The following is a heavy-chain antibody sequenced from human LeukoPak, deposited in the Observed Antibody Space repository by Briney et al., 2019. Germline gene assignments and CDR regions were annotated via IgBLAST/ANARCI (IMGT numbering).Heavy chain of an antibody. D-gene: IGHD6-13*01. CDR2: ISAYNSNT. CDR3: ARGGGAAADYSYYYMDV. V-gene: IGHV1-18*01. CDR1: GYTFTSYG. J-gene: IGHJ6*03. Sequence: ASVKVSCKASGYTFTSYGITWVRQAPGQGLEWMGWISAYNSNTNYAQKLEGRVTMTTDTSTSTAYMELRSLRSDDTAVYYCARGGGAAADYSYYYMDVWGKGTTVTVSS.